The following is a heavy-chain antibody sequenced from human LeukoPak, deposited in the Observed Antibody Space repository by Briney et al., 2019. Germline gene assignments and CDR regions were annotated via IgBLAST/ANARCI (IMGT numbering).Heavy chain of an antibody. CDR2: INNSGGST. CDR3: AKRQGGGGRIGYFDY. D-gene: IGHD2-15*01. CDR1: GFTFSIYA. Sequence: PGGSLRLSCAASGFTFSIYAMSWVRQAPGKGLEWGSTINNSGGSTYYTDSVKGRFTISRDNSKNTLYLQMNSLRAEDTAVYYCAKRQGGGGRIGYFDYWGQGTLVTVSS. V-gene: IGHV3-23*01. J-gene: IGHJ4*02.